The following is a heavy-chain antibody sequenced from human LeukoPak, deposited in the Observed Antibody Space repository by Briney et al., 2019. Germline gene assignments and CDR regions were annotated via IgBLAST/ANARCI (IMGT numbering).Heavy chain of an antibody. V-gene: IGHV1-2*04. CDR3: ARGYCTNGVCRYYFDY. J-gene: IGHJ4*02. CDR2: INPNSGGT. D-gene: IGHD2-8*01. Sequence: ASLKLSCKASGYTFTGYYMHWVRQAPGQGLEWVGWINPNSGGTNYAEKFQGWVTMTRDTSISTAYMELSRLRSDDTAVYYCARGYCTNGVCRYYFDYWGRGTLVTVSS. CDR1: GYTFTGYY.